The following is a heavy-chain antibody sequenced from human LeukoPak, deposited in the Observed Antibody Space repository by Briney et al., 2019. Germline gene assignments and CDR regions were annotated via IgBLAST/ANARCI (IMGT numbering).Heavy chain of an antibody. V-gene: IGHV1-24*01. CDR1: GYTLTELS. D-gene: IGHD3-10*01. J-gene: IGHJ6*02. CDR3: TTGVPASGYYYGMDV. Sequence: ASVNVSRKVSGYTLTELSMHWVRQAPGKGLEWMGGFDPEDGETIYAQKFQGRVTMTEDTSTDTAYMELSSLRSEDTAVYYCTTGVPASGYYYGMDVWGQGTTVTVSS. CDR2: FDPEDGET.